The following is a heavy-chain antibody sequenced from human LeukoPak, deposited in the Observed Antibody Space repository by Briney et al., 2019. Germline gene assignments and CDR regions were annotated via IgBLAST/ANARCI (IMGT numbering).Heavy chain of an antibody. J-gene: IGHJ6*03. Sequence: SETLSLTCAVSGYSISSGYYWGWIRQPPGKGLEWIGEINHSGSTNYNPSLKSRVTISVDTSKNQFSLKLSSVTAADTAVYYCAREFGAPRRGYYYYMDVWGKGTTVTVSS. V-gene: IGHV4-38-2*01. CDR3: AREFGAPRRGYYYYMDV. CDR2: INHSGST. D-gene: IGHD4/OR15-4a*01. CDR1: GYSISSGYY.